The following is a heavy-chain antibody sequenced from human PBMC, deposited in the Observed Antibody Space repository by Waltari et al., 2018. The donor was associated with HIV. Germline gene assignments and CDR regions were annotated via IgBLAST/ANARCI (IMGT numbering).Heavy chain of an antibody. CDR2: INPNSGGT. J-gene: IGHJ5*02. CDR3: ARSYYGSGNWFDP. Sequence: QVQLVQSGAEVKKPGASVKVSCKASGYPFTGYYMHWVRQAPGQGLEWVGWINPNSGGTNYAQKFQGRVTMTRDTSISTAYMELSRLRSDDTAVYYCARSYYGSGNWFDPWGQGTLVTVSS. CDR1: GYPFTGYY. D-gene: IGHD3-10*01. V-gene: IGHV1-2*02.